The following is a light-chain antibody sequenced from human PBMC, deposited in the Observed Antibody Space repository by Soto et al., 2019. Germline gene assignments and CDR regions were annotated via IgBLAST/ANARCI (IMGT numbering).Light chain of an antibody. CDR1: QSISSY. V-gene: IGKV1-39*01. Sequence: DIQMTQSPSSLSASVGDRVTITCRASQSISSYLNWYQQKPGKAPKLLIYAASSLHSGVPSRFSGSGSGTDFTLTISSLQPEDFATYYCQQSYSIPITFGQGTRLEIK. CDR2: AAS. CDR3: QQSYSIPIT. J-gene: IGKJ5*01.